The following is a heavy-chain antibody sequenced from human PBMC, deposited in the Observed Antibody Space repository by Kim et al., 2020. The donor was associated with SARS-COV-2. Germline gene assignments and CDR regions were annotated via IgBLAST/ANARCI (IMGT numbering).Heavy chain of an antibody. J-gene: IGHJ1*01. D-gene: IGHD1-26*01. Sequence: GGSLRLSCAASGFSFSTYAMTWVRQVPGKGLEWISTINSDGDRTYYADSVKGRFTISRDNSKDTLFLQMNSLRADDTAVYSCARKDLKWKHGFFELGGKGALVSVSS. CDR1: GFSFSTYA. CDR2: INSDGDRT. V-gene: IGHV3-23*01. CDR3: ARKDLKWKHGFFEL.